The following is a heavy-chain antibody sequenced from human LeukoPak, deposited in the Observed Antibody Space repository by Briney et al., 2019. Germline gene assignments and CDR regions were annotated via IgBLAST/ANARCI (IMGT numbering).Heavy chain of an antibody. CDR1: GYSFTTYG. CDR2: ISAYSGNT. V-gene: IGHV1-18*01. J-gene: IGHJ4*02. D-gene: IGHD3-22*01. CDR3: ARDAHSSGYYDNDY. Sequence: ASVKVSCTASGYSFTTYGISWVRQAHGQGLEWMGWISAYSGNTNYAQKLQGRVTMTIDISTSTAYMELRSLRSDDTAVYYCARDAHSSGYYDNDYWGQGTLVTVSS.